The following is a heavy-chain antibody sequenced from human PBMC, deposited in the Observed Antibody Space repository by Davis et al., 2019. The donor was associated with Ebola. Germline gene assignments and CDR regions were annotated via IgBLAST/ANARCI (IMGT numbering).Heavy chain of an antibody. CDR2: INHSGST. Sequence: MPSETLSLTCAVYGGSFSGYYWSWIRQSPGKGLEWIGEINHSGSTTYNPSLESRVTISVDTSKNQLSLKLTSVTATDTAVYYCARPVSPGYTYGYYYYDMDVWGQGTTVTVSS. CDR1: GGSFSGYY. D-gene: IGHD5-18*01. CDR3: ARPVSPGYTYGYYYYDMDV. J-gene: IGHJ6*02. V-gene: IGHV4-34*01.